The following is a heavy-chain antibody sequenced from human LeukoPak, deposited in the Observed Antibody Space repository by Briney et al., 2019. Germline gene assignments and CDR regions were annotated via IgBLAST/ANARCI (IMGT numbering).Heavy chain of an antibody. V-gene: IGHV1-69*06. Sequence: GSSVKVSCKASGGTFSNYAISWVRQVPGQGLQWMGGVIPIFGSTNYAQQFQGRVTITADKSTSTAYMELSSLRSEDTAVYYCVRETAPGLGGYFDYWGQETLVTVSS. CDR3: VRETAPGLGGYFDY. J-gene: IGHJ4*02. D-gene: IGHD3-3*01. CDR1: GGTFSNYA. CDR2: VIPIFGST.